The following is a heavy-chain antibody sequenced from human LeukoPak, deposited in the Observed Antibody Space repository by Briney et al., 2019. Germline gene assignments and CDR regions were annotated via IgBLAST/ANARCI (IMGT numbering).Heavy chain of an antibody. CDR3: ARGRRSYYDY. Sequence: SETLSLTCAVYGGSFSGYYWSWIRQPPGKGLEWIGEINHSGSTNYNPSLKSRVTISVDTSKNQFSLKLSSVTAADTAVYYCARGRRSYYDYWGQGTLATVSS. CDR2: INHSGST. J-gene: IGHJ4*02. V-gene: IGHV4-34*01. CDR1: GGSFSGYY.